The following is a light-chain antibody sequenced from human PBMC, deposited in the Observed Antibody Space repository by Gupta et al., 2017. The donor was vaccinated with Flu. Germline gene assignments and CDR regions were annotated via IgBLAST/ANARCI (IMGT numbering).Light chain of an antibody. Sequence: SLLTQPPSASGTPGPRVTISCSGSSSNIGSNIVNWYQQFPGKAPKLLIYNNDQRPSGVPDRFSGSKSGTSASLAIIGLQAEDEADYYCAAWDDSLNGRVFGGGTKVTVL. J-gene: IGLJ3*02. V-gene: IGLV1-44*01. CDR3: AAWDDSLNGRV. CDR1: SSNIGSNI. CDR2: NND.